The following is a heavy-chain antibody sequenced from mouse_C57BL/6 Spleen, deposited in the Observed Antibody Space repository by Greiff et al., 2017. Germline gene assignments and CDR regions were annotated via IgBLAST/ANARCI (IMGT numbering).Heavy chain of an antibody. V-gene: IGHV1-64*01. CDR3: ARDDYNSEEFAY. J-gene: IGHJ3*01. CDR2: IHPNSGST. D-gene: IGHD2-4*01. Sequence: QVQLQQPGAELVKPGASVKMSCKASGYTFTSYWMHWVKQRPGQGLEWIGMIHPNSGSTNYNEKFKSKATLTVDKSSSTAYMQLSSLTSEDSAVYYCARDDYNSEEFAYWGQGTLVTVSA. CDR1: GYTFTSYW.